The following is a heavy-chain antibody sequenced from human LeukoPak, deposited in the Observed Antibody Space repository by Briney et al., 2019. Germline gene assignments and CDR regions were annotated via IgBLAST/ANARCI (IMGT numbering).Heavy chain of an antibody. J-gene: IGHJ4*02. V-gene: IGHV4-59*04. CDR2: IYFSGRT. CDR3: ASELRFLEWLGIDY. D-gene: IGHD3-3*01. CDR1: GGSISSYY. Sequence: SETLSLTCTVSGGSISSYYWSWIRQPPGKGLEWIGNIYFSGRTYYNPSLKSRITISLDTSKNQFSLKLSSVTAADTAAYYCASELRFLEWLGIDYWGQGTLVTVSS.